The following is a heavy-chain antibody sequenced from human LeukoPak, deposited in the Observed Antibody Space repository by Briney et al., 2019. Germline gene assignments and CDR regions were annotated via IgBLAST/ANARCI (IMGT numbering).Heavy chain of an antibody. CDR2: ISSSRSTI. CDR1: GFTFSSYS. D-gene: IGHD4-17*01. Sequence: GGSLRLSCAASGFTFSSYSMNWARQAPGKGLEWVSYISSSRSTIYYADSVKGRFTISRDNAKNSLYLQMNSLGAEDTAVYYCASLTSTVTTFSYYYGMDVRGQGTTVTVSS. V-gene: IGHV3-48*01. J-gene: IGHJ6*02. CDR3: ASLTSTVTTFSYYYGMDV.